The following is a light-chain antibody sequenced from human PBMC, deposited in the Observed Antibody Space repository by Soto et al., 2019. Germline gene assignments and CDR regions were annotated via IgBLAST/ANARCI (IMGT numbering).Light chain of an antibody. Sequence: QSALTQPRSVSGSPGQSVTISCTGTSSDVGGYNYVSWYKQLPGKAPKFIIYDVNNRPSGVPDRFSGSKSGNTASLTVSGLQAEDEADYYCCSYADNYLVFGGGTKLTVL. V-gene: IGLV2-11*01. CDR2: DVN. CDR3: CSYADNYLV. J-gene: IGLJ2*01. CDR1: SSDVGGYNY.